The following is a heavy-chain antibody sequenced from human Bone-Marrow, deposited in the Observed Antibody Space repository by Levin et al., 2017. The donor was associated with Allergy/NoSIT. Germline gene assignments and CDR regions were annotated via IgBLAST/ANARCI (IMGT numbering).Heavy chain of an antibody. CDR1: GFTFSTYA. J-gene: IGHJ4*02. CDR3: AKCSGYVDPFDY. V-gene: IGHV3-23*01. Sequence: PGGSLRLSCAASGFTFSTYAMSWVRQAPGKGLEWVPAIGGSGDRTHYADSVKGRFTISRDNSKNTLYLQMNSLRAEDTAAYYCAKCSGYVDPFDYWGLGTLVTVSS. CDR2: IGGSGDRT. D-gene: IGHD3-22*01.